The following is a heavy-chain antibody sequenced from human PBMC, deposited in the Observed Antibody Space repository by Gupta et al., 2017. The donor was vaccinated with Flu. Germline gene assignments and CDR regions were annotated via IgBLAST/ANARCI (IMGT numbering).Heavy chain of an antibody. Sequence: QVQLVESGGGVVQPGRSLRLSCAASGFTFSSYGMHWVRQAPGKGLEWVAVIWYDGSNKYYADSVKGRFTISRDNSKNTLYLQMNSLRAEDTXVXYCAREGETAMAAQYGMDVWGQGTTVTVSS. D-gene: IGHD5-18*01. CDR3: AREGETAMAAQYGMDV. J-gene: IGHJ6*02. V-gene: IGHV3-33*01. CDR2: IWYDGSNK. CDR1: GFTFSSYG.